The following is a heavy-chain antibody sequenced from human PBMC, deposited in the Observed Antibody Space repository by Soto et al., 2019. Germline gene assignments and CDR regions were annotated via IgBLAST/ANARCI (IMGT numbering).Heavy chain of an antibody. Sequence: PGESLKISCKGSGYSFTRYWIGWVRQMPGKGLEWMGIIYPGDSDTRYSPSFQGQVTISADKSISTAYLQWSSLKASDTAMYYCARHGLGYCSSTSCPLYYYYYMDVWGKGTTVTVSS. J-gene: IGHJ6*03. CDR1: GYSFTRYW. CDR3: ARHGLGYCSSTSCPLYYYYYMDV. CDR2: IYPGDSDT. V-gene: IGHV5-51*01. D-gene: IGHD2-2*01.